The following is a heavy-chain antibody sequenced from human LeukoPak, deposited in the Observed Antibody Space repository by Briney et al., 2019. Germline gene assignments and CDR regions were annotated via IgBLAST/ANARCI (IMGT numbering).Heavy chain of an antibody. CDR1: GGSISSYY. J-gene: IGHJ5*02. D-gene: IGHD1-7*01. Sequence: TSETLSLTCTVSGGSISSYYWSWIRQPAGKGLEWLGRIYTSGSTNYNPSLKSRVTMSVDTSKNQFSLKLSSVTAADTAVYYCARLIAGDWNYVGNWFDPWGQGTLVTVSS. CDR3: ARLIAGDWNYVGNWFDP. CDR2: IYTSGST. V-gene: IGHV4-4*07.